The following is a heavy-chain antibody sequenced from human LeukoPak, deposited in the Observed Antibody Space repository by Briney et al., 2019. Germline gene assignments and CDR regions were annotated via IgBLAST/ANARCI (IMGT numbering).Heavy chain of an antibody. J-gene: IGHJ5*02. V-gene: IGHV4-30-2*01. Sequence: SETLSLTCAVSGGSISSGGYSWSWIRQPPGKGLEGIGSNYHSGSSYDNPSLKSLVTISVDRSKNQFSLKLSSVTAADTAVYYCARESRWFGPWGQGTLVTVSS. CDR1: GGSISSGGYS. CDR3: ARESRWFGP. CDR2: NYHSGSS.